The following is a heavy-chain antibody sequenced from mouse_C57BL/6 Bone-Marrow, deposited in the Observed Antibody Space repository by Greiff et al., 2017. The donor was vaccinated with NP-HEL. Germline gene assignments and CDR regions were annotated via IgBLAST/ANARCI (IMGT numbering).Heavy chain of an antibody. CDR1: GYTFTSYW. V-gene: IGHV1-64*01. Sequence: QVHVKQPGAELVKPGASVKLSCKASGYTFTSYWMHWVKQRPGQGLEWIGMIHPNSGSTNYNEKFKSKATLTVDKSSSTAYMQLSSLTSEDSAVYYCAREGKNGNYDFDYWGQGTTLTVSS. D-gene: IGHD2-1*01. J-gene: IGHJ2*01. CDR2: IHPNSGST. CDR3: AREGKNGNYDFDY.